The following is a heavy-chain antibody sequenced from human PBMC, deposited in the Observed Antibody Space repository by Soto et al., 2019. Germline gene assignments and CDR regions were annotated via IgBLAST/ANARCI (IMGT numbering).Heavy chain of an antibody. Sequence: GGSLRLSCAASGFTFSDYYMSWIRQAPGKGLEWVSYISSSGSTIYYADSVKGRFTISRDNAKNSLYLQMNSLRAEDTAVYYCARAKGSGCYYYYYYYMDVWGKGTTVTVSS. CDR1: GFTFSDYY. V-gene: IGHV3-11*01. CDR2: ISSSGSTI. J-gene: IGHJ6*03. CDR3: ARAKGSGCYYYYYYYMDV. D-gene: IGHD3-10*01.